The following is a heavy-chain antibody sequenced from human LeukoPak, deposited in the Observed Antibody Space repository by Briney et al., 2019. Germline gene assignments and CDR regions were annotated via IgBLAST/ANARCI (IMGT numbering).Heavy chain of an antibody. CDR1: GYSISSGYY. D-gene: IGHD6-19*01. CDR2: IYHSGST. V-gene: IGHV4-38-2*02. J-gene: IGHJ3*02. CDR3: ARGGWYAFDI. Sequence: PSETLSLTCTVSGYSISSGYYWGWIRQPPGKGLEWIGSIYHSGSTYYNPSLKSRVTISVDTSKNQFSLKLSSVTAADTAVYYCARGGWYAFDIWGQGTMVTVSS.